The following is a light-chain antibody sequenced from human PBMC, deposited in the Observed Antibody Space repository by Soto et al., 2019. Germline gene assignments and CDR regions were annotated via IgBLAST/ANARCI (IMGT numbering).Light chain of an antibody. J-gene: IGKJ1*01. CDR3: QESYSTPTWT. CDR2: AAS. V-gene: IGKV1-39*01. CDR1: QNINKY. Sequence: DIPMTQSPSSLSAFVGDRVTITCRAGQNINKYLNWYQQKPGRGPTLLIYAASSLQSGVPSRFSGSGSGTDFTLTISSLQPEDFATYYCQESYSTPTWTFGQGTKVEVK.